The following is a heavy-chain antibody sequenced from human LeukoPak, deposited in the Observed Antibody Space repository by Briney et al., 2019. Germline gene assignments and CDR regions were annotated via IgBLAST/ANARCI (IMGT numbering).Heavy chain of an antibody. J-gene: IGHJ6*02. CDR1: GGTFISYG. Sequence: SVKVSCKASGGTFISYGISWVRQAPGQGLEWMGGIIPIFGTANYAQKFQGRVTMTRDTSTSTVYMELSSLRSEDTAVYYCARDRWITIFGVVTHYGMDVWGQGTTVTVSS. V-gene: IGHV1-69*05. CDR3: ARDRWITIFGVVTHYGMDV. CDR2: IIPIFGTA. D-gene: IGHD3-3*01.